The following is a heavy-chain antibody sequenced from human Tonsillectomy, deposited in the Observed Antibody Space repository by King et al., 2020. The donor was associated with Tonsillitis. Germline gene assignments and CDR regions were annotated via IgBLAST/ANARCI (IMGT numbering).Heavy chain of an antibody. CDR2: IPYDGSNK. D-gene: IGHD3-22*01. CDR1: GFTFSSYA. Sequence: VQLVESGGGVVQPGRSLRLSCAASGFTFSSYAMHWVRQAPGKGLEWVAVIPYDGSNKYYADSVKGRFTISRDNSKNTLYLQMNSLRAEDTAVYYCARPALGYYDSSALDYWGQGTLVTVSS. J-gene: IGHJ4*02. V-gene: IGHV3-30-3*01. CDR3: ARPALGYYDSSALDY.